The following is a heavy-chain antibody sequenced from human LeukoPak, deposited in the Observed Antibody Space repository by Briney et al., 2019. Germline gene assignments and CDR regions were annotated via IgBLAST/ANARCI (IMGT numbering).Heavy chain of an antibody. CDR3: ARLIAVAGTFYYFDY. CDR2: ISSSGST. V-gene: IGHV4-59*08. D-gene: IGHD6-19*01. CDR1: GGSISRYF. Sequence: SETLSLTCTVFGGSISRYFWTWIRLPPTKGLEWIGYISSSGSTSYNPSLTSRVTISIDTSKNHFSLKLSSVTAADTAVYYCARLIAVAGTFYYFDYWGQGTLVTVSS. J-gene: IGHJ4*02.